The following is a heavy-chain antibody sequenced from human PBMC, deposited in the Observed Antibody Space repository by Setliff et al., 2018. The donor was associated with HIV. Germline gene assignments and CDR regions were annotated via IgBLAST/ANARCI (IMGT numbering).Heavy chain of an antibody. CDR2: ISSSSTYT. V-gene: IGHV3-11*05. D-gene: IGHD5-12*01. CDR3: ARVNSGGYNYKSFFDY. J-gene: IGHJ4*02. Sequence: PGGSLRLSCTASGFTFSDYYMGWIRQAPGKGLEWVSYISSSSTYTNYLDSVKGRFTISRDNAKNSLYLQINSLRAEDTAVYYCARVNSGGYNYKSFFDYWGQGTLVTVSS. CDR1: GFTFSDYY.